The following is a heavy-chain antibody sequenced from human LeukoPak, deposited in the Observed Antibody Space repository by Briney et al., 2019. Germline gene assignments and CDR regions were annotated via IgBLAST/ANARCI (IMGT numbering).Heavy chain of an antibody. CDR1: GFTFSNYA. J-gene: IGHJ4*02. D-gene: IGHD3-9*01. Sequence: GGSLRLSCAASGFTFSNYAMSWVRQAPGKGLEWVSAVSGSDTSTYYTDSVKGRFTISRDNSKNTLYLQMNSLSAEDTAIYYCAKWGDYDVLTGYYDSDYWGQGTLVTVSS. CDR3: AKWGDYDVLTGYYDSDY. V-gene: IGHV3-23*01. CDR2: VSGSDTST.